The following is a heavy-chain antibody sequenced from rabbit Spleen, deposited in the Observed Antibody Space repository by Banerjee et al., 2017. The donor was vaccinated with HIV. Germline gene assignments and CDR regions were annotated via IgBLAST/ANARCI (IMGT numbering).Heavy chain of an antibody. D-gene: IGHD1-1*01. CDR3: ARDLVAVIGWNFNL. J-gene: IGHJ4*01. Sequence: QEQLVESGGGLVKPGASLTLTCKASGVSFSGDSYMCWVRQAPGRGLEWIACIDTGSSGFTYFASWAKGRFTISKTSSTTVTLQMTSLTAADTATHVCARDLVAVIGWNFNLWGPGTLVTVS. CDR1: GVSFSGDSY. CDR2: IDTGSSGFT. V-gene: IGHV1S45*01.